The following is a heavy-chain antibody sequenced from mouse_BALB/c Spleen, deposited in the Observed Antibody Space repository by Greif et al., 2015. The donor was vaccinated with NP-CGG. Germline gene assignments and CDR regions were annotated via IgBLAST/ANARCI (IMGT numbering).Heavy chain of an antibody. CDR3: ARSTIITYFDY. D-gene: IGHD2-4*01. CDR1: GYSFTGYY. CDR2: INPYNGAT. J-gene: IGHJ2*01. Sequence: VQLQQSGPELVKPGASVKISCKASGYSFTGYYMHWVKQSHVKSLEWIGRINPYNGATSYNQNFKDKASLTVDKSSSTSYMELHSLTSEDSAVYYCARSTIITYFDYWGQGTTLTVSS. V-gene: IGHV1-31*01.